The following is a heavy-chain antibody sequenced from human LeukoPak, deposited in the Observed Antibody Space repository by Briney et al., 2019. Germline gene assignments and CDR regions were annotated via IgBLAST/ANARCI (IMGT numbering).Heavy chain of an antibody. D-gene: IGHD5-18*01. Sequence: GSLRLSCAASGFTFSSYAMSWIRQPPGKGLEWIGSIYYSGSTYYNPSLKSRVTISVDTSKNQFSLKLSSVTAADTAVYYCARLNTAMVYYFDYWGQGTLVTVSS. J-gene: IGHJ4*02. V-gene: IGHV4-39*01. CDR1: GFTFSSYA. CDR2: IYYSGST. CDR3: ARLNTAMVYYFDY.